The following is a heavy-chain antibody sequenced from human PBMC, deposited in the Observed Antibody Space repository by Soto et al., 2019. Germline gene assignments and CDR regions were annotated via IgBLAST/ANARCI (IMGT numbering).Heavy chain of an antibody. CDR3: ARWEPPTYGMDV. D-gene: IGHD1-26*01. CDR1: GFTFSSYG. V-gene: IGHV3-33*01. CDR2: IWYDGSNK. J-gene: IGHJ6*02. Sequence: GGSLRLSCAASGFTFSSYGMHWVRQAPGKGLEWVAVIWYDGSNKYYADSVKGRFTISRDNSKNTLYLQMNSLRAEDTAVYYCARWEPPTYGMDVWGQGTTVTVSS.